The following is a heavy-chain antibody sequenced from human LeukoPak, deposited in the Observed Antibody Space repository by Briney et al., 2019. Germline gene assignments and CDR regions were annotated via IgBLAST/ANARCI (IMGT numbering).Heavy chain of an antibody. Sequence: PGGSLRLSCTASGFTFSSYAMSWVRQAPGKGLEWVSAISGSGGSTYYADSVKGRFTISRDNSKNTLYLQMNSLRAEDTAVYYCAKAGALAVAGNFDYWGQGTLVTVSS. V-gene: IGHV3-23*01. CDR3: AKAGALAVAGNFDY. J-gene: IGHJ4*02. CDR2: ISGSGGST. D-gene: IGHD6-19*01. CDR1: GFTFSSYA.